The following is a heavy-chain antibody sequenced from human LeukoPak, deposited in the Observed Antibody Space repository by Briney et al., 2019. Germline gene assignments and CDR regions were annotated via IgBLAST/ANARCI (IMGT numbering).Heavy chain of an antibody. CDR2: IRSNGRDT. D-gene: IGHD2-15*01. CDR1: GFTFSEYY. Sequence: PGGSLRLSCAASGFTFSEYYMSWVRQAPGKGLEWVSNIRSNGRDTYYTDSEKGRFTISRDNSKNTLYLEMNSLRAEDTAVYYCARGGYTSYFDPWGQGTLVTVSS. V-gene: IGHV3-23*01. J-gene: IGHJ5*02. CDR3: ARGGYTSYFDP.